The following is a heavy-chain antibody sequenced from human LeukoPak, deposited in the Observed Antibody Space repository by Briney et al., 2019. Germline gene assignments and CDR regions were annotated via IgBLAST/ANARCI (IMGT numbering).Heavy chain of an antibody. CDR2: IDPSDSYT. D-gene: IGHD6-13*01. Sequence: GESLKISCKGSGYSFTSYWISWVRQMPGKGLEWMGRIDPSDSYTNYSPSFQGHVTISADKSISTAYLHCSSLKASDTAMYYCVRHSAIAATGDAFDIWGQGTMVTVSS. J-gene: IGHJ3*02. CDR3: VRHSAIAATGDAFDI. V-gene: IGHV5-10-1*01. CDR1: GYSFTSYW.